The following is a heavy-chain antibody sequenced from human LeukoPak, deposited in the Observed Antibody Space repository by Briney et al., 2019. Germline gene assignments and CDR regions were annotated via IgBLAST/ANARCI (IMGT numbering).Heavy chain of an antibody. CDR3: TRDRGQWLVDY. Sequence: PSETLSLTCTVSGVSITTSGYYWGWIRQSPGKGLEYFASIDSSGYAYYNPSLQSRVTISADTSKNQFSLKLSSVTAADTAVYYCTRDRGQWLVDYWGQGTLVTVSS. V-gene: IGHV4-39*07. CDR2: IDSSGYA. J-gene: IGHJ4*02. D-gene: IGHD6-19*01. CDR1: GVSITTSGYY.